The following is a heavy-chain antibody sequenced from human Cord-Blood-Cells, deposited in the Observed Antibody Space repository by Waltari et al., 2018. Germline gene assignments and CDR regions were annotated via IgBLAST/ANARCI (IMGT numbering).Heavy chain of an antibody. V-gene: IGHV1-8*01. CDR1: GYTFTSYD. D-gene: IGHD3-3*01. Sequence: QVQLVQSGAEVKKPGASVKVSCKASGYTFTSYDINWVRQATGQGLEWMGWMNPNSGNTGYAQKFQGRVTITRNTSISTAYMELSSLRSEDTAVYYCARRSLITICGVVITNWFDPWGQGTLVTVSS. CDR2: MNPNSGNT. CDR3: ARRSLITICGVVITNWFDP. J-gene: IGHJ5*02.